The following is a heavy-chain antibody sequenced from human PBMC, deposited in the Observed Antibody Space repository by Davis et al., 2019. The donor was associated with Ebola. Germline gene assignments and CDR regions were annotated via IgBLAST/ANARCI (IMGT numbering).Heavy chain of an antibody. CDR2: INPNSGGT. Sequence: ASVKVSCKASGYTFTGYYMHWVRQAPGQGLEWMGRINPNSGGTNYAQKFQGRVTMTTDTSTSTAYMELSSLRSDDTAVYYCARSITMIVVVTYFDYWGQGTLVTVSS. J-gene: IGHJ4*02. V-gene: IGHV1-2*06. CDR1: GYTFTGYY. CDR3: ARSITMIVVVTYFDY. D-gene: IGHD3-22*01.